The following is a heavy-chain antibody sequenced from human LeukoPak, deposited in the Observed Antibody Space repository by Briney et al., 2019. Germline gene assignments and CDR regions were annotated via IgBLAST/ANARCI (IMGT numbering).Heavy chain of an antibody. CDR1: GFTFSSYA. J-gene: IGHJ4*02. D-gene: IGHD3-10*01. CDR2: IGTAGDT. Sequence: GGSLRLSCAASGFTFSSYAMSWVRQAPGKGLEWVSAIGTAGDTYYPGSVKGRFTISRENAKNSLYLQMNSLRAGDTAVYYCARAGLRGALDYWGQGTLVTVSS. CDR3: ARAGLRGALDY. V-gene: IGHV3-13*01.